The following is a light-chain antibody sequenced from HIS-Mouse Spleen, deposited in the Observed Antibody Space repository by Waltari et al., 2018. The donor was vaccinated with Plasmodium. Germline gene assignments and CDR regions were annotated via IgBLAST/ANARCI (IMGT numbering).Light chain of an antibody. CDR1: QSVSSY. CDR2: DAS. J-gene: IGKJ4*01. CDR3: QQRSNWPQLT. V-gene: IGKV3-11*01. Sequence: EIVLTQSPATLSLSPGERATLSCRASQSVSSYLAWYQQKPGQAPRLLIYDASNMATGIPARFSGSGSGTDFTLTISSLETEDFAVYYCQQRSNWPQLTFGGGTKVEIK.